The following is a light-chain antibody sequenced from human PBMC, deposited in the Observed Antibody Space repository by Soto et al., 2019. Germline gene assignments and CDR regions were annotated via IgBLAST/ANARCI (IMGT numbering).Light chain of an antibody. CDR1: QGISSW. J-gene: IGKJ5*01. Sequence: DIQMPQSPSSVSASVGDRVTITCRASQGISSWLAWYQQITAKAPKLLIYVTCNLPGWVPSRFRGSVSETDVTLTISSLQPEDFATYYCQQANSFPVTFGQGTRLEIK. CDR2: VTC. CDR3: QQANSFPVT. V-gene: IGKV1D-12*01.